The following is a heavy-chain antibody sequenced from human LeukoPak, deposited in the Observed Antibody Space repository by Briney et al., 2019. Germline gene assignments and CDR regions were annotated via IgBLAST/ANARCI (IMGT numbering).Heavy chain of an antibody. CDR3: AKGFGESSYYVMDV. CDR2: ISGSGGST. D-gene: IGHD3-10*01. Sequence: PGGSLRLSCAASGCTFSSYAMSWVRQAPGKGLECVSAISGSGGSTYYADSVNGRFTIARDNSNNRLYLQMHSLRAGDTAVYYCAKGFGESSYYVMDVWGKGTTVTVSS. V-gene: IGHV3-23*01. J-gene: IGHJ6*04. CDR1: GCTFSSYA.